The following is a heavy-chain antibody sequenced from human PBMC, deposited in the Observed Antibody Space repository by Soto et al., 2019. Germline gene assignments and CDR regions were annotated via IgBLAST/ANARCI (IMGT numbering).Heavy chain of an antibody. J-gene: IGHJ6*02. CDR2: ISPYTGNT. CDR1: GYIFVNYG. V-gene: IGHV1-18*01. Sequence: QVQLVQSGDEVKKPGTSVKVSCKASGYIFVNYGIAWVRQAPRQGLEWMGWISPYTGNTHSASKVQGRLTMTTDTSTSTVYMDLGILTSDDTAVYYCVMVDNYVTPTPQDVWGQGTTVTVSS. D-gene: IGHD3-16*01. CDR3: VMVDNYVTPTPQDV.